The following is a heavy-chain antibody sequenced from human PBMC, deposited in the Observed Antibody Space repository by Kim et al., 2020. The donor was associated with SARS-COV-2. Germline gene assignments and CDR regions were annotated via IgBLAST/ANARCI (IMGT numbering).Heavy chain of an antibody. CDR3: ARGGGYFDWLLYGFDY. D-gene: IGHD3-9*01. V-gene: IGHV4-34*01. Sequence: SLKSRVSISVDTSKNQFSLKLSSVTDADTAVYYCARGGGYFDWLLYGFDYWGQGTLVTVSS. J-gene: IGHJ4*02.